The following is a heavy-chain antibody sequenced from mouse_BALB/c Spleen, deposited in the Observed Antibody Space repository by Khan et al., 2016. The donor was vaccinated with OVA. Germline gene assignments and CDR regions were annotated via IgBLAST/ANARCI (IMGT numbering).Heavy chain of an antibody. CDR2: IFPGSGDT. CDR1: GYTFTDYV. J-gene: IGHJ2*01. V-gene: IGHV1-77*01. Sequence: QVRLQQSGPELVKPGSSMNMSCKASGYTFTDYVLNWVMQRPGQGLEWIGQIFPGSGDTYYNEKFKDKATLTADKSSNTVYMQLGSLTSEDSAVYFYARSGYGNLVYWGQGTTLTVSS. D-gene: IGHD1-1*01. CDR3: ARSGYGNLVY.